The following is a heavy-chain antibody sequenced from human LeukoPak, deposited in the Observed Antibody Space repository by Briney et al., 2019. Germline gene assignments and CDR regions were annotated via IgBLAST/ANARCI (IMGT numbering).Heavy chain of an antibody. CDR2: VGNDEKTI. D-gene: IGHD4-17*01. CDR3: ARDWQTVDGNYYYMDV. Sequence: GGSLRLSCAASGFTFTGPSMHWVRQAPGKGLEWVAVVGNDEKTIFYADSVKGRFTISRDNARSSLYLQLNSLRAEDTAVYYCARDWQTVDGNYYYMDVWGKGTAVTISS. CDR1: GFTFTGPS. J-gene: IGHJ6*03. V-gene: IGHV3-30*04.